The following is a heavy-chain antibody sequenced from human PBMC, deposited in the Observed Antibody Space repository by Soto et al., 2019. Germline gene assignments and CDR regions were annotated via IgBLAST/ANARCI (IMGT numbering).Heavy chain of an antibody. Sequence: QVQLVQSGAEVKKPGSSVKVSCKASGGTFSSYAISWVRQAPGQGLEWMGGFIPIFGTANYAQKFQGRVTITADESTSTAYMELSSLRSEDTAVYYCARDRGRIVVVVAATQFDAFDIWGQGTMVTVSS. V-gene: IGHV1-69*01. CDR1: GGTFSSYA. CDR2: FIPIFGTA. J-gene: IGHJ3*02. D-gene: IGHD2-15*01. CDR3: ARDRGRIVVVVAATQFDAFDI.